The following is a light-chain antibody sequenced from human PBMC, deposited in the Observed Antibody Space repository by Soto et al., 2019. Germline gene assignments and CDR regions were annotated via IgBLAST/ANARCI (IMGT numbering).Light chain of an antibody. J-gene: IGKJ4*01. CDR3: QQYGASVLVS. CDR2: GAS. V-gene: IGKV3-20*01. Sequence: EIVLTQSPGTLPLSPGERATLSCRASQSVGSNYVAWYQQKPGQAPRLLIFGASSKATGIPDRFGGSGSGTDFTLTISRLEPEDFAVYYCQQYGASVLVSFGGGTKVVIK. CDR1: QSVGSNY.